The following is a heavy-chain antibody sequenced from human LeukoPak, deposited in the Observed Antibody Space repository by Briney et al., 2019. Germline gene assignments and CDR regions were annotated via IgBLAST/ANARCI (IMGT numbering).Heavy chain of an antibody. Sequence: GGSLRLSCAASGFTFSSYAMSWVRQAPRKGLEWVSDINGADGDAYYVDSVKGRLTISRDNSKNTLYLQMNSLRAEDTAVFYCAKDREYSGRYRPGPTRYYYGMDVWGQGTTVTASS. V-gene: IGHV3-23*01. CDR1: GFTFSSYA. D-gene: IGHD1-26*01. CDR3: AKDREYSGRYRPGPTRYYYGMDV. J-gene: IGHJ6*02. CDR2: INGADGDA.